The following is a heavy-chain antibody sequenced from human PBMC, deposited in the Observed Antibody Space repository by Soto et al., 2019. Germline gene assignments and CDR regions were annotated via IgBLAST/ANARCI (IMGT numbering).Heavy chain of an antibody. D-gene: IGHD7-27*01. V-gene: IGHV4-4*03. CDR1: GDSISSSVW. CDR2: VFHTGDT. J-gene: IGHJ4*02. Sequence: LPETLSLTCAVSGDSISSSVWWTWVRQPPGKGLEWIGEVFHTGDTYFNPSLRSRVAMSVDKSTNEFSLKVTSVTAADTAIYYCARKAWVRFDYWGQGXLVTV. CDR3: ARKAWVRFDY.